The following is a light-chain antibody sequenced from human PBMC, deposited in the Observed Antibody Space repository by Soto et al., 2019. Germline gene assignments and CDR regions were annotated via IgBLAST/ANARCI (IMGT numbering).Light chain of an antibody. Sequence: QLVLTQSSSASASLGSSVKLTCTLSSGHSSYIIAWHQQQPGKAPRYLMKLEGSGSYNKGSGVPDRFSGSSSGADRYLTISHLQFEDEANYYCETWDSNTRVFGGGTQLTVL. CDR2: LEGSGSY. CDR1: SGHSSYI. V-gene: IGLV4-60*02. J-gene: IGLJ2*01. CDR3: ETWDSNTRV.